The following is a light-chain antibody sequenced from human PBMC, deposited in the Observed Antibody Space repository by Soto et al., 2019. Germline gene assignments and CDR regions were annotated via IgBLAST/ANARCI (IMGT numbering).Light chain of an antibody. Sequence: QSVLTQPPSVSGAHGQRVTIHCTESSSNIGADYDIRWYQHLPGTASKPLINGNNNRPSGVSDRFSGSKSATSASLAITGLQTEDEAEYYCQSYNGMHSAYVFGTWTKVNVL. CDR1: SSNIGADYD. J-gene: IGLJ1*01. V-gene: IGLV1-40*01. CDR3: QSYNGMHSAYV. CDR2: GNN.